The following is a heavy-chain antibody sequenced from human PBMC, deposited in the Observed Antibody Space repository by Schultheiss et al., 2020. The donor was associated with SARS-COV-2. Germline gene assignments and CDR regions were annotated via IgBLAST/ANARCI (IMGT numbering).Heavy chain of an antibody. J-gene: IGHJ6*03. V-gene: IGHV4-30-2*01. CDR1: GGSISSGGYS. D-gene: IGHD3-3*01. CDR2: IYHSGST. Sequence: SETLSLTCAVSGGSISSGGYSWSWIRQPPGKGLEWIGYIYHSGSTYYNPSLKSRVTISVDTSKNQFSLKLSSVTAADTAVYYCARHSYYDFWSGYYSLPYYYYYMDVWGKGTTVTVSS. CDR3: ARHSYYDFWSGYYSLPYYYYYMDV.